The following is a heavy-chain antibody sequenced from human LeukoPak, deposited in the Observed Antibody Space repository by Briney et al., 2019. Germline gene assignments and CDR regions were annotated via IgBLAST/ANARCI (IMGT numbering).Heavy chain of an antibody. CDR3: AVLGYCSSTSCYEEVNYNYYYMDV. Sequence: ASVKVSCKASGYTFTSYDINWVRQATGQGLEWMGWMNPNSGNTGYAQKFQGRVTITRSTSISTAYMELSSLRSEDTAVYYCAVLGYCSSTSCYEEVNYNYYYMDVWGKGTTVTVSS. V-gene: IGHV1-8*03. CDR1: GYTFTSYD. J-gene: IGHJ6*03. D-gene: IGHD2-2*01. CDR2: MNPNSGNT.